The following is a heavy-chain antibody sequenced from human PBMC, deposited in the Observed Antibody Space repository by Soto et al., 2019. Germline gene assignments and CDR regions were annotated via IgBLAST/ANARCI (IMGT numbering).Heavy chain of an antibody. D-gene: IGHD2-15*01. CDR1: GGSFSGYY. V-gene: IGHV4-34*01. Sequence: SETLSLTCAVYGGSFSGYYWSWIRQPPGKGLEWIGEINHSGSTNYNPSLKSRVTISVDTSKNQFSLKLSSVTAADTAVYYCARSSIGWVVVAAFDYWGQGTLVTVSS. CDR2: INHSGST. CDR3: ARSSIGWVVVAAFDY. J-gene: IGHJ4*02.